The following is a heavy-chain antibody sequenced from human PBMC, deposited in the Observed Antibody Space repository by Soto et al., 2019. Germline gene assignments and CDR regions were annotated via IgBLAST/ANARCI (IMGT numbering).Heavy chain of an antibody. CDR3: ARVTHFFDY. V-gene: IGHV3-11*01. D-gene: IGHD2-15*01. J-gene: IGHJ4*02. CDR1: GFSFSDYY. Sequence: GGSLRLSCAASGFSFSDYYMSWIRQAPGKGLEWVSYISSSGNTIHYAVSVKGRFTISRDNAKNSLFLQMNSLRVEDTAVYYCARVTHFFDYWGQGTLVTVSS. CDR2: ISSSGNTI.